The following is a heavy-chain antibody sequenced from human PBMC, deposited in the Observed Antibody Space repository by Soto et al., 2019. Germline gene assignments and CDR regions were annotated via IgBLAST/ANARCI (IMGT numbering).Heavy chain of an antibody. Sequence: GGSLRLSCAASGFTFSSYGMHWVRQAPGKGLEWVAVISYDGSNKYYADSVKGRFTISRDNSKNTLYLQMNSLRAEDTAVYYCAKGYLGAPPPPRPYYYYGMDVWGQGTTVTVSS. CDR1: GFTFSSYG. V-gene: IGHV3-30*18. D-gene: IGHD1-26*01. J-gene: IGHJ6*02. CDR3: AKGYLGAPPPPRPYYYYGMDV. CDR2: ISYDGSNK.